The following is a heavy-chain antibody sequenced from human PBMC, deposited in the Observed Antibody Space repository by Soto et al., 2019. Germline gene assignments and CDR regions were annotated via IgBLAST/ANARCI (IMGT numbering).Heavy chain of an antibody. J-gene: IGHJ4*02. CDR3: ARDPLGYCSGGMCYYLDY. V-gene: IGHV1-46*01. Sequence: QVQLVQSGAEAKKPGASVKVSCKGSGYSFTSYYIYWVRQAPGQGLEWMGIISPSGGSTTYAQKFQGRVPMTRDAATSTADMELNSLTSEDTAVYYCARDPLGYCSGGMCYYLDYWGQGTRVIVSS. CDR1: GYSFTSYY. CDR2: ISPSGGST. D-gene: IGHD2-15*01.